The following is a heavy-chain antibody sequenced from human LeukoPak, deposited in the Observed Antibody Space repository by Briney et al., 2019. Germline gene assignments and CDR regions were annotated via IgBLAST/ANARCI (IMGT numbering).Heavy chain of an antibody. CDR1: GDSISTSSYY. V-gene: IGHV4-39*01. J-gene: IGHJ4*02. Sequence: SETLSLTCTVSGDSISTSSYYWGWIRQPPGKGLEWIGSIYYSGSTYYNPSLKSRVTISVDTSKNQFSLKLSSVTAADTAVYYCARQAYSYGCYYWGQGTLVTVSS. CDR3: ARQAYSYGCYY. D-gene: IGHD5-18*01. CDR2: IYYSGST.